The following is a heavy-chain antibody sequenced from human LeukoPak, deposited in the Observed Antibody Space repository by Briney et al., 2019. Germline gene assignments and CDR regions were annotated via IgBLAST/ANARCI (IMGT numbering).Heavy chain of an antibody. CDR3: ARGQWQFDL. Sequence: GGSLRLSCAASGFILSDYDINWVRQAPGKGLEWVSYVSSSGNIIYYADSVKGRFTISRDNAKNSLYLQMSSLRADDTAVYYCARGQWQFDLWGQGTLVTVSS. V-gene: IGHV3-48*03. D-gene: IGHD6-19*01. CDR1: GFILSDYD. J-gene: IGHJ5*02. CDR2: VSSSGNII.